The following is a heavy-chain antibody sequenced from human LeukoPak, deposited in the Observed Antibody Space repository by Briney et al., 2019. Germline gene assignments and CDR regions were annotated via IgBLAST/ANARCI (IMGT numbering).Heavy chain of an antibody. D-gene: IGHD2-2*02. CDR2: IYYSGST. CDR3: ARGYPIFDY. J-gene: IGHJ4*02. V-gene: IGHV4-59*11. Sequence: SETLSLTCTVSGGSISSHYWSWIRQPPGKGLEWIGYIYYSGSTNSNPSLKSRVTISVDTSKNEFSLELSSVTAADTAVYYCARGYPIFDYWGQGTLVTVSS. CDR1: GGSISSHY.